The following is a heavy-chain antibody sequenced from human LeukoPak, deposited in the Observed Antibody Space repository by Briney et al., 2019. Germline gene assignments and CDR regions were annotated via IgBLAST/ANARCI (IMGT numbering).Heavy chain of an antibody. V-gene: IGHV1-69*05. CDR2: IIPIFGTA. J-gene: IGHJ3*02. CDR3: ARVGSFVFGYSYGSSAFAI. D-gene: IGHD5-18*01. CDR1: GGTFISYA. Sequence: SSVKVSCKASGGTFISYAISWVRQAPGQGLEWMGGIIPIFGTANYAQKFQGRVTITTDESTSTAYMELSSLRSEDTAVYYCARVGSFVFGYSYGSSAFAIWGQGTMVTVSS.